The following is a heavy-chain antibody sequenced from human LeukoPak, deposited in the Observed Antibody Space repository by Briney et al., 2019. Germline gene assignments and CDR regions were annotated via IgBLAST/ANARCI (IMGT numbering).Heavy chain of an antibody. CDR2: ISAYNGNT. J-gene: IGHJ4*02. CDR3: AREGYYDSSGYYYYFDY. D-gene: IGHD3-22*01. CDR1: GYTFNKFY. V-gene: IGHV1-18*04. Sequence: ASVKVSCKASGYTFNKFYMHWVRQAPGQGLEWMGWISAYNGNTNYAQKVQGRVTMTTDTSTSTAYMELRSLRSDDTAVYYCAREGYYDSSGYYYYFDYWGQGTLVTVSS.